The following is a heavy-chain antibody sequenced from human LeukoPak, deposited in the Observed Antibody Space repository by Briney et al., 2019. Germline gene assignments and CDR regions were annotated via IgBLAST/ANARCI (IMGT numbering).Heavy chain of an antibody. Sequence: GGSLRLSWAASGFIFSSYGMHWVRQAPGKGLEWVAVIWYDGSNKYYADSVKGRFTICRDNSKNTLYLQMNSLRAEDTAVYYCARDRYGDCGWYFDLWGRGTLVTVSS. CDR2: IWYDGSNK. CDR1: GFIFSSYG. CDR3: ARDRYGDCGWYFDL. D-gene: IGHD4-17*01. V-gene: IGHV3-33*01. J-gene: IGHJ2*01.